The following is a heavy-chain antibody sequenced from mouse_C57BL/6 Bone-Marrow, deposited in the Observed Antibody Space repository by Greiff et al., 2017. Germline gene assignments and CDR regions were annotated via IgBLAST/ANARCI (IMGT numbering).Heavy chain of an antibody. J-gene: IGHJ4*01. D-gene: IGHD2-3*01. V-gene: IGHV1-18*01. CDR2: INPNNGGT. Sequence: VQLQQPGPELVKPGASVKISCKASGYTFTDYYMDWVKQSHGQSLEWIGDINPNNGGTNYNQKFKGKATLTVDKSSSTAYMQLRSLTSEDTAVYDCERWLLLAMDYWGQGTSVTVSS. CDR1: GYTFTDYY. CDR3: ERWLLLAMDY.